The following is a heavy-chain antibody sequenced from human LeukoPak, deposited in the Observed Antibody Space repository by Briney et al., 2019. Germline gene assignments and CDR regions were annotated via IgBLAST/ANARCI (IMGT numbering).Heavy chain of an antibody. CDR2: IYYSGST. V-gene: IGHV4-59*01. CDR3: ARGLDAYYDFWSGYPHYGMDV. CDR1: GGSISSYY. J-gene: IGHJ6*02. D-gene: IGHD3-3*01. Sequence: SETLSLTCTVSGGSISSYYWSWIRQPPGKGLEWIGYIYYSGSTNYNPSLKSRVTISVDTSKNQFSLKLSSVTAADTAVYYCARGLDAYYDFWSGYPHYGMDVWGQGTTVTVSS.